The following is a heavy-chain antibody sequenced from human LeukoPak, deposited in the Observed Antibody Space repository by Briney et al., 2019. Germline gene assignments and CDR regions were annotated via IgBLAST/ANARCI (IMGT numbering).Heavy chain of an antibody. J-gene: IGHJ4*02. D-gene: IGHD3-3*01. V-gene: IGHV3-21*01. CDR3: ARDLESPHYDFWSGYFIGYFDY. Sequence: GGSLRLSCAASGFTFSSYSMNWVRQAPGKGLEWVSSISSSSSYIYYADSVKGRFTISRDNAKNSLYLQMNSLRAEDTAVYYCARDLESPHYDFWSGYFIGYFDYWGQGTLVSVSS. CDR1: GFTFSSYS. CDR2: ISSSSSYI.